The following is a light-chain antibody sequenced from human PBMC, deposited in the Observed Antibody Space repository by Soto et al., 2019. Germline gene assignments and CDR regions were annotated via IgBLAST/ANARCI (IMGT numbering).Light chain of an antibody. Sequence: QSVLAQPASVSGSPGQSITISCTGTSGDVGGSNSVSWYQHHPGKAPKLMIYDVNNRPSGVSNRFSGSKSGNTASLTISGLQPDDEADYYRSSYTSVSTLVFGGGTKVTV. CDR3: SSYTSVSTLV. V-gene: IGLV2-14*01. J-gene: IGLJ3*02. CDR2: DVN. CDR1: SGDVGGSNS.